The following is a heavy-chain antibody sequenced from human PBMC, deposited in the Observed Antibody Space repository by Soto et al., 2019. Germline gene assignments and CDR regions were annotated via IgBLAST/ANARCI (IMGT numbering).Heavy chain of an antibody. Sequence: GGSLRLSCAASGFTFSSYAMSWVRQAPGKGLEWVSAISGSGGSTYYADSVKGRFTISRDNSKNTLYLQMNSLRAEDTAVYYCAKDSLRYCSGGRCSQFDYWGQGTLVTVSS. V-gene: IGHV3-23*01. D-gene: IGHD2-15*01. CDR2: ISGSGGST. J-gene: IGHJ4*02. CDR3: AKDSLRYCSGGRCSQFDY. CDR1: GFTFSSYA.